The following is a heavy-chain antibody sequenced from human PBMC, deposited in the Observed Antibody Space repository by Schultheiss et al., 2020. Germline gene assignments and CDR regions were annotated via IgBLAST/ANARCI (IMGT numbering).Heavy chain of an antibody. J-gene: IGHJ6*02. CDR3: ARQGATTVTDYYYYGMDV. Sequence: SETLSLTCAVYGGSFSGYSWSWIRQPPGKGLEWIGYIYYSGSTNYNPSLKSRVTISVDTSKNQFSLKLSSVTAADTAVYYCARQGATTVTDYYYYGMDVWGQGTTVTVSS. V-gene: IGHV4-59*08. CDR2: IYYSGST. CDR1: GGSFSGYS. D-gene: IGHD4-11*01.